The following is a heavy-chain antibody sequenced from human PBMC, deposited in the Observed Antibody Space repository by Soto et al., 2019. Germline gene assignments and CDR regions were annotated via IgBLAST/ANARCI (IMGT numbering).Heavy chain of an antibody. J-gene: IGHJ5*02. CDR1: GDSISSANHY. Sequence: TLSLTCTVSGDSISSANHYWSWIRQPPGKGLEWIGYIFYSGTAYYNPSLKSRLTISVDTSKNQFSLKLSSVTAADTAVYYCARTDYGTAYFDPWGQGSLVTVSS. V-gene: IGHV4-30-4*01. D-gene: IGHD3-10*01. CDR3: ARTDYGTAYFDP. CDR2: IFYSGTA.